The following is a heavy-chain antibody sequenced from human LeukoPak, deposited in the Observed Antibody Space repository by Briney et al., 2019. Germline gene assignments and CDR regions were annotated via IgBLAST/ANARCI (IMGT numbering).Heavy chain of an antibody. J-gene: IGHJ4*02. CDR2: ISSSDNTI. CDR3: ARVHRGYSYGRLDY. CDR1: GFAFSDYS. Sequence: PGGSLRLSCAASGFAFSDYSMNGVRQARGKGVEGVSYISSSDNTIHYADSVKGRFTISRDNAKNSLYLEMNSLRDEATAVYYCARVHRGYSYGRLDYWGQGTLVTVSS. V-gene: IGHV3-48*02. D-gene: IGHD5-18*01.